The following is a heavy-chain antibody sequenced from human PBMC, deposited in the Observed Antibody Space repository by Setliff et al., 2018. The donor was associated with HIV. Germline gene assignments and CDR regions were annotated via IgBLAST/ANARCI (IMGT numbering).Heavy chain of an antibody. J-gene: IGHJ4*02. V-gene: IGHV4-59*08. D-gene: IGHD5-12*01. Sequence: PSETLSLTCTVSGASITSSYWTWIRQSPGRGLEYLGYIYYSGDSNYSPSLKSRLSMSLDASTSQFSLRLNSLTAADTAMYYCARFARDPGIAITPVDYWGQGALVTVSS. CDR1: GASITSSY. CDR2: IYYSGDS. CDR3: ARFARDPGIAITPVDY.